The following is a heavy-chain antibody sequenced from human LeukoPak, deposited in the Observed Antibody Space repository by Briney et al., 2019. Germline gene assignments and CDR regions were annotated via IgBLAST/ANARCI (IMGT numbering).Heavy chain of an antibody. CDR2: ISASGGST. D-gene: IGHD2-15*01. V-gene: IGHV3-23*01. J-gene: IGHJ4*02. Sequence: GGSLRLSCAASGFTFRSHDMSWVRQAPGKGLERVSGISASGGSTFYADSVKGRFTISRDNSKNTLYLQMNGLRVEDTAVYYCAKDRIVVVVAAPYDYWGQGTLVTVSS. CDR3: AKDRIVVVVAAPYDY. CDR1: GFTFRSHD.